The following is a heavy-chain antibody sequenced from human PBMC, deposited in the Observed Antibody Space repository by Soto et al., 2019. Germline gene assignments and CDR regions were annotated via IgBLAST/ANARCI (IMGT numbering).Heavy chain of an antibody. CDR2: INANSGVT. J-gene: IGHJ4*02. V-gene: IGHV1-2*02. CDR3: AXPAXPXLPLATXY. CDR1: RYTFTDYY. Sequence: TSVKVSCKASRYTFTDYYVHWVRQSPGQGLEWMGWINANSGVTKFPQKFQGRVIMTRDTSISTVYMELSRLTSDDTAVYYCAXPAXPXLPLATXYWGTGTQVRVSS. D-gene: IGHD5-12*01.